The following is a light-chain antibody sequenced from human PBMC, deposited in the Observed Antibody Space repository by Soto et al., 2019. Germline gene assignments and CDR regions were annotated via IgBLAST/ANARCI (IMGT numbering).Light chain of an antibody. CDR1: QSVSSN. V-gene: IGKV3-11*01. Sequence: EIVMTQSPATLSMSPGETATLSCRASQSVSSNLAWYQQKPGQAPSLLIYGASTRATGIPARFSGSGSGTDFTLTISSLEPEDFAVYYCQERSNWITFGQGTRLE. CDR3: QERSNWIT. J-gene: IGKJ5*01. CDR2: GAS.